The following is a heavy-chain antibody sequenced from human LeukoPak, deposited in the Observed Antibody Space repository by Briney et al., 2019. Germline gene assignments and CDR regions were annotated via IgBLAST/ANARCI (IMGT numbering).Heavy chain of an antibody. CDR2: INHSGST. Sequence: SETLSLTCGVSGGSFSGSYWGWIRQPPGKGLEWIGEINHSGSTNYNPSLKSRVTISVDTSKNQFSLKLSSVTAADTAVYCCARWRRAETFDYWGQGTLVTVSS. CDR1: GGSFSGSY. CDR3: ARWRRAETFDY. J-gene: IGHJ4*02. D-gene: IGHD3-3*01. V-gene: IGHV4-34*01.